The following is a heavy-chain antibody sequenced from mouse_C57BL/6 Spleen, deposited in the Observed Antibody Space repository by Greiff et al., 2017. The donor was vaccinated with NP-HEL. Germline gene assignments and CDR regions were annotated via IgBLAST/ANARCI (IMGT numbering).Heavy chain of an antibody. D-gene: IGHD2-5*01. J-gene: IGHJ3*01. CDR1: GFNIKDYY. CDR3: ALYSNYDPWFAY. V-gene: IGHV14-2*01. CDR2: IDPEDGET. Sequence: DVKLQESGAELVKPGASVKLSCTASGFNIKDYYMHWVKQRTEQGLEWIGRIDPEDGETKYAPKFQGKATITADTSSNTAYLQLSSLTSEDTAVYYCALYSNYDPWFAYWGQGTLVTVSA.